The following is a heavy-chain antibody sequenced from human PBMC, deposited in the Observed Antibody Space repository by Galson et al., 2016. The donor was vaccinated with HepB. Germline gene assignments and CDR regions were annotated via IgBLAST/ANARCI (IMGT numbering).Heavy chain of an antibody. CDR2: ISVSRGNT. CDR1: GYTFSNFG. V-gene: IGHV1-18*04. CDR3: ARDSPDDYNGCFCFDY. D-gene: IGHD2-8*01. J-gene: IGHJ4*02. Sequence: SVKVSCKASGYTFSNFGLSWLRQAPGEGLEWMGWISVSRGNTNYAQKFQGRVTMTTDTSTSTAYMELRSLRSDDTAVYFCARDSPDDYNGCFCFDYWGQGTLVTVSS.